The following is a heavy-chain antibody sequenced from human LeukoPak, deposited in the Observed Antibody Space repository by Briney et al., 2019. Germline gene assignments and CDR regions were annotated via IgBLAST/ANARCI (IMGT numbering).Heavy chain of an antibody. CDR3: ARERPNSSSWYARWFDP. CDR2: MNPNSGNT. V-gene: IGHV1-8*01. Sequence: ASVKVSCKASGYTFTSYDINWVRQATGQGLEWMGWMNPNSGNTGYAQKFRGRVTMTRNTSISTAYMELGRLKSDDTAVYYCARERPNSSSWYARWFDPWGQGTLVTVSS. J-gene: IGHJ5*02. CDR1: GYTFTSYD. D-gene: IGHD6-13*01.